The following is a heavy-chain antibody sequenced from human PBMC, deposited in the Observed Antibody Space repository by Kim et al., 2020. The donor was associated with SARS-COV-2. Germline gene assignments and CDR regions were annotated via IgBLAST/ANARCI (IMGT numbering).Heavy chain of an antibody. CDR2: IYHSGST. CDR3: ARDSSGWFRNNWFDP. V-gene: IGHV4-4*02. Sequence: SETLSLTCAVSGGSISSSNWWSWVRQPPGKGLEWIGEIYHSGSTNYNPSLKSRVTISVDKSKNQFSLKLSSVTAAVTAVYYCARDSSGWFRNNWFDPWGQGTLVTVSS. CDR1: GGSISSSNW. D-gene: IGHD6-19*01. J-gene: IGHJ5*02.